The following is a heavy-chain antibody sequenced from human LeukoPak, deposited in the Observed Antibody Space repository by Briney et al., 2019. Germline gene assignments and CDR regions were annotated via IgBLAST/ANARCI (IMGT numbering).Heavy chain of an antibody. CDR2: IYYSGST. D-gene: IGHD2-15*01. CDR1: GGSISSSSYY. CDR3: ARTPLLNWFGP. Sequence: SETLSLTCTVSGGSISSSSYYWGWIRQPPGKGLEWIGSIYYSGSTYYNPSLKSRVTISVDTSKNQFSLKLSSVTAADTAVYYCARTPLLNWFGPWGQGTLVTVSS. J-gene: IGHJ5*02. V-gene: IGHV4-39*01.